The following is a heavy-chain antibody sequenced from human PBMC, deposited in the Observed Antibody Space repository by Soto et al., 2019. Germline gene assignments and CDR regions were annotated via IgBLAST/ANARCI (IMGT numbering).Heavy chain of an antibody. Sequence: AETLSLTCAVSGYSISSGYYWGVIRQPPGKGLEWIGSIYHSGSTYYNPSLKSRVTISVDTSKNQFSLKLSSVTAADTAVYYCARHDRVGAGRAFDIWGQGTMVTVSS. CDR3: ARHDRVGAGRAFDI. V-gene: IGHV4-38-2*01. J-gene: IGHJ3*02. CDR1: GYSISSGYY. CDR2: IYHSGST. D-gene: IGHD1-26*01.